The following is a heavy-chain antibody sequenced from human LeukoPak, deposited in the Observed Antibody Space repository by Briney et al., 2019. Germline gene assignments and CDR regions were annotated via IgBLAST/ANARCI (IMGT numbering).Heavy chain of an antibody. CDR3: ATGPRFGDTLFDY. CDR2: FDPEDGET. CDR1: GYTFTGYY. D-gene: IGHD3-10*01. V-gene: IGHV1-24*01. J-gene: IGHJ4*02. Sequence: ASVKVSCKTSGYTFTGYYMHWVRQAPGKGLEWMGGFDPEDGETIYAQKFQGRVTMTEDTSTDTAYMELSSLRSEDTAVYYCATGPRFGDTLFDYWGQGTLVTVSS.